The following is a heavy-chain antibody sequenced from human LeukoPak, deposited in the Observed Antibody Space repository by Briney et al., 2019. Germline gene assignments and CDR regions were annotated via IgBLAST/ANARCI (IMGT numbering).Heavy chain of an antibody. Sequence: SETLSLTCAVSGYSISSGYYWGWIRQPPGKGLEWIGSIYHSASTYYNPSLKSRVTISVDTSKNQFSLKLSSVTAADTAVYYCARRPITIFGVVTAFDIWGQGTMVTVSS. CDR1: GYSISSGYY. V-gene: IGHV4-38-2*01. CDR2: IYHSAST. CDR3: ARRPITIFGVVTAFDI. D-gene: IGHD3-3*01. J-gene: IGHJ3*02.